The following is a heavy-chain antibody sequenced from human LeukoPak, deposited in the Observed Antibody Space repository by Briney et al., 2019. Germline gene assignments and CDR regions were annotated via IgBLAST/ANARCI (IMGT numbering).Heavy chain of an antibody. CDR3: ARLGLVRARNYLDY. D-gene: IGHD1-26*01. CDR2: IRNKANSYTT. V-gene: IGHV3-72*01. CDR1: GFTLSDHQ. Sequence: PGGSLRLSCAASGFTLSDHQMDWVRQAPGKGLEWVGRIRNKANSYTTESAASVKGRFIISRDDSRNSLYLQMNSLKTEDTAVYYCARLGLVRARNYLDYWGQGTLVTVSS. J-gene: IGHJ4*02.